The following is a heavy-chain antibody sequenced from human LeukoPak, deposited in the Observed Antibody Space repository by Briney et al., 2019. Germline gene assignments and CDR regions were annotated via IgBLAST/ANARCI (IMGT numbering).Heavy chain of an antibody. D-gene: IGHD3-10*01. CDR2: IIESGEST. Sequence: PGGSLRLSCAASGFTFKNYAMYGVRQAPGKGLEGVSAIIESGESTYYTDSVKGRFTISRDNSKNTLYLQMNSLRAEDTAFYYCAKGSAQYYFDSWGQGTLVTVSS. V-gene: IGHV3-23*01. J-gene: IGHJ4*02. CDR3: AKGSAQYYFDS. CDR1: GFTFKNYA.